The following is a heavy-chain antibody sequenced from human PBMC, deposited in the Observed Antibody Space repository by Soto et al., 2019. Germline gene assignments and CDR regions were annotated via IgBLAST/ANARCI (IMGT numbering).Heavy chain of an antibody. CDR3: ARSAPPIDY. CDR2: INAGKGNT. V-gene: IGHV1-3*01. Sequence: ASVKVSCTASGYIFTSYAMHWVRQAPGQRLEWMGWINAGKGNTKYSQKFQGRVTITRDTSASTAYMELSSLRSEDTAVYYCARSAPPIDYWGQGSLVTVSS. J-gene: IGHJ4*02. CDR1: GYIFTSYA.